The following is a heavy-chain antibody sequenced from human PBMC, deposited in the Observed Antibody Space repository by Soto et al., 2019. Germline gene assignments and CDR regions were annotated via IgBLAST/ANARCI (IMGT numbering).Heavy chain of an antibody. J-gene: IGHJ6*03. V-gene: IGHV3-9*01. CDR2: ISWNSGDI. CDR3: AKGNFAYYYYYMDV. CDR1: EFTLDDYA. Sequence: EVQLVESGGALFNPGRSLRLSCPASEFTLDDYAIPWVRQAPGKGLEWVSSISWNSGDIGYADSVKGRFTISRDNAKNSLYLQMNSLRAEDTALYYCAKGNFAYYYYYMDVWGKGTTVTVSS.